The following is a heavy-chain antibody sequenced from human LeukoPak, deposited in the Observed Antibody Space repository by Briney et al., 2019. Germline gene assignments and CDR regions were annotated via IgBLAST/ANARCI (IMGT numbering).Heavy chain of an antibody. CDR2: IYYSGGT. J-gene: IGHJ3*02. Sequence: SETLSLTCTVSGGSISSSSYYWGWIRQPPGKGLEWIGSIYYSGGTYYNPSLKSRVTISVDTSKNQFSLRLSSVTAADTAVYYCAGAYCGGDCYSGRTFDIWGQGTMVTVSS. V-gene: IGHV4-39*07. CDR3: AGAYCGGDCYSGRTFDI. CDR1: GGSISSSSYY. D-gene: IGHD2-21*02.